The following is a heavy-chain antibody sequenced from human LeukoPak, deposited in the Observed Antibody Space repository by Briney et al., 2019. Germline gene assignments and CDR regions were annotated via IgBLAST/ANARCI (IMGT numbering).Heavy chain of an antibody. V-gene: IGHV1-18*04. Sequence: ASVKVSCKASGYTFTGYGISWVRQAPGQGLEWMGWISAYNGNTNYAQKLQGRVTMTTDTSTSTAYMELRSLRSDDTAVCYCARTMRGYSYGSPVDYWGQGALVTVSS. CDR3: ARTMRGYSYGSPVDY. J-gene: IGHJ4*02. CDR1: GYTFTGYG. CDR2: ISAYNGNT. D-gene: IGHD5-18*01.